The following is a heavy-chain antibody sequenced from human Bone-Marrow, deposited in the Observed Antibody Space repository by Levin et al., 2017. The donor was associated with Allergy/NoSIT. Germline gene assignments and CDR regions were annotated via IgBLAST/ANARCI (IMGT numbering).Heavy chain of an antibody. V-gene: IGHV4-34*01. CDR2: IGHSGST. CDR3: ARRKSSGWYFWFDP. D-gene: IGHD6-13*01. J-gene: IGHJ5*02. Sequence: ETLSLTCAVYGESLSGYYWSWIRQPPGKGLEWIGEIGHSGSTLYNPSLKSRVTISVDTSKNQFSLRLSSVAASDTAVYYCARRKSSGWYFWFDPWGQGTLVTVSS. CDR1: GESLSGYY.